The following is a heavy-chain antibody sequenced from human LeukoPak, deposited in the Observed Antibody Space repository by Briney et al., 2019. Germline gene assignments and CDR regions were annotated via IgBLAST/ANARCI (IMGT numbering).Heavy chain of an antibody. CDR1: GGSISSSSYY. CDR2: FYYSGST. CDR3: ARGNFFGYYFDS. Sequence: PSETLSLTCTVSGGSISSSSYYWDWIRQPPGKGLEWIGYFYYSGSTNYNPSLKSRVTISVDTSKKQFSLNLSSVAAADTALYFCARGNFFGYYFDSWGQGTLVTVSS. J-gene: IGHJ4*02. D-gene: IGHD1-1*01. V-gene: IGHV4-61*05.